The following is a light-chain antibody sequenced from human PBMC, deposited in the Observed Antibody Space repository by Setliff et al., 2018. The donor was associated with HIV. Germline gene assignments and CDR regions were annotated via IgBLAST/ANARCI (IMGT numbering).Light chain of an antibody. CDR2: DVS. Sequence: QSALTQPASVSGSPGQSITLSCTGTSSDVGSYNFVSWYQQRPGKAPKLIIFDVSERPSGVSHRFSASTSGNTASLTISGLQTEDEANYFCASYRSPATYVFGIGTKVTVL. V-gene: IGLV2-14*03. CDR1: SSDVGSYNF. J-gene: IGLJ1*01. CDR3: ASYRSPATYV.